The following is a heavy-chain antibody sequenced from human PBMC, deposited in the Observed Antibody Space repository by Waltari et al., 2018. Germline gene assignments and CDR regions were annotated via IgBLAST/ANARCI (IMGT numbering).Heavy chain of an antibody. CDR2: INKDGSKK. D-gene: IGHD3-3*01. CDR3: ARDEEWSSDR. CDR1: GFTFSSHW. Sequence: EVQLVASGGGLVQPGGSLSPSCAASGFTFSSHWMNWVGQAPGKGLEWVAIINKDGSKKFYVDSVRGRFTVSRDNAKNSLYLQMNSLRVDDTAVYYCARDEEWSSDRWGQGTLVTVSS. J-gene: IGHJ4*02. V-gene: IGHV3-7*03.